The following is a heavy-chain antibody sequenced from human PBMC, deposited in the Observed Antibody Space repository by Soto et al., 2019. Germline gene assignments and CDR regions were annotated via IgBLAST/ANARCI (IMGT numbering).Heavy chain of an antibody. D-gene: IGHD4-17*01. J-gene: IGHJ4*02. CDR2: ISFDGNYK. CDR3: ARVSDYGYYFDY. CDR1: GFIFSTYC. V-gene: IGHV3-30*03. Sequence: GGSLRLSSAASGFIFSTYCMHWVRQAPGKGLEWVAVISFDGNYKHCADSVKGRVTMSKDNSKNTVYLQMDSLRPEDTAVYYCARVSDYGYYFDYWGQGALVTVSS.